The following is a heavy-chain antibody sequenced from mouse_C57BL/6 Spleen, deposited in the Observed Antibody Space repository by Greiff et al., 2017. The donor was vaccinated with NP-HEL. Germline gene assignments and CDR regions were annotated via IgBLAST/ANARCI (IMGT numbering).Heavy chain of an antibody. CDR2: IYPRDGST. CDR1: GYTFTDHT. J-gene: IGHJ1*03. V-gene: IGHV1-78*01. Sequence: VQLQQSDAELVKPGASVKISCKVSGYTFTDHTIHWMKQRPEQGLEWIGYIYPRDGSTKYNEKFKGKATLTADKSSSTAYMQLNSLTSEDSAVYFCARSLYYYGSSYGSAYWYFDVWGTGTTVTVSS. CDR3: ARSLYYYGSSYGSAYWYFDV. D-gene: IGHD1-1*01.